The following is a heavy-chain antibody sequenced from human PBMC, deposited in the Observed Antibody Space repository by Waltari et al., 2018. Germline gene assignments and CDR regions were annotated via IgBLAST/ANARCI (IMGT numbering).Heavy chain of an antibody. Sequence: QVQLVESGGGVVQPGRSLRLPCAASGFRFSRNDLNWVRQAPGKGLEWVAGISYDGFNKHYAESVKGRFAISRDNSRNTLYLQMNSLRAEETAVYYCATELPGLSGGSWTFNYWGQGALVIVSS. D-gene: IGHD2-15*01. CDR3: ATELPGLSGGSWTFNY. CDR2: ISYDGFNK. V-gene: IGHV3-30*09. CDR1: GFRFSRND. J-gene: IGHJ4*02.